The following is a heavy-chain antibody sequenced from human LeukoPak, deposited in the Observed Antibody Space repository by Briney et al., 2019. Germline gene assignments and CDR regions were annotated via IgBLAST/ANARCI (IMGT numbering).Heavy chain of an antibody. CDR1: GFTFSTYT. CDR3: ARRGGSYYFDY. D-gene: IGHD1-26*01. Sequence: GGSLRLSCAASGFTFSTYTMHWVRQAPGKGLEWVAVISNDGGTKFYADSVKGRFTISRDNSKHTLYLQMNSLRPEDTSVYYCARRGGSYYFDYWGQGTLVTVSS. V-gene: IGHV3-30-3*01. J-gene: IGHJ4*02. CDR2: ISNDGGTK.